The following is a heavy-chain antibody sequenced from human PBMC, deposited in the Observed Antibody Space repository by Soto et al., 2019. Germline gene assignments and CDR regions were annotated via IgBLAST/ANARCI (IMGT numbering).Heavy chain of an antibody. CDR2: FYYDGRT. J-gene: IGHJ4*02. Sequence: SETLSLTCIVSGASFSDANYYWVWIRQPPGEGLEWIGSFYYDGRTYYNASLKSRVTISVDTSKNHFSLMLTSVTAADTAVYYCARRSHIGGAPTWGQGTLVTVSS. D-gene: IGHD5-12*01. CDR1: GASFSDANYY. V-gene: IGHV4-39*02. CDR3: ARRSHIGGAPT.